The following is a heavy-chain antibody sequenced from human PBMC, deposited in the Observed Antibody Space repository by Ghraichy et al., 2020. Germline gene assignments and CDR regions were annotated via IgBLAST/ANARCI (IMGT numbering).Heavy chain of an antibody. CDR1: EFTFSSYG. CDR2: ISYDGSNK. Sequence: GESLNISCAASEFTFSSYGMHWVRQAPGKGLEWVAVISYDGSNKYYADSVKGRFTISRDNSKNTLSLQMNSLRAEDTAVYYCAKDCTPHYYYGMDVWGQGTTVTVSS. J-gene: IGHJ6*02. V-gene: IGHV3-30*18. CDR3: AKDCTPHYYYGMDV. D-gene: IGHD2-8*01.